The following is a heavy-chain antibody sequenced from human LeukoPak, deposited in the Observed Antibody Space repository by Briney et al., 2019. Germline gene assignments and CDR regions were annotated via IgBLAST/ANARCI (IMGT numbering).Heavy chain of an antibody. Sequence: SGPTLVNPTQTLTLTCTLSGFSLSTTGMGVGWFRQSPGKALEWLALIYWDDNKRYSPSLKSRLTITKDTSESQVVLTLTNMDPVDTATYYCARPQGPYGDCVGYFDYWGLGTLVTVSS. CDR1: GFSLSTTGMG. D-gene: IGHD4-17*01. CDR2: IYWDDNK. J-gene: IGHJ4*02. V-gene: IGHV2-5*02. CDR3: ARPQGPYGDCVGYFDY.